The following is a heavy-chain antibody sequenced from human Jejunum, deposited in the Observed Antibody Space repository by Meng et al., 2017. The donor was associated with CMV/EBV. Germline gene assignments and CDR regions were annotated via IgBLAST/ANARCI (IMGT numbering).Heavy chain of an antibody. D-gene: IGHD1-7*01. Sequence: EGRAVESGGVFIPPGGSLRLSCAASGFTVSSNYMSWVRQAPGKGLEWVSVIYSGGDTYYADSVKGRFTISRDDSKNTVYLQMNSLRAEDTAMYYCARNFGITGTNFGYWGQGTLVTVSS. V-gene: IGHV3-53*01. J-gene: IGHJ4*02. CDR1: GFTVSSNY. CDR3: ARNFGITGTNFGY. CDR2: IYSGGDT.